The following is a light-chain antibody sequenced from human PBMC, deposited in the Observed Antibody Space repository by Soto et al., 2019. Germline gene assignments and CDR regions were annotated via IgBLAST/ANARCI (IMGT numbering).Light chain of an antibody. CDR2: AAS. CDR1: QTISTY. CDR3: QQSYNPPPT. V-gene: IGKV1-39*01. J-gene: IGKJ4*01. Sequence: DIQMTQSPSSLSASVGDRVTITCRASQTISTYLHWYQQRPGKAPRLLISAASSLQSGVPLRFSGSGSGTDFTLTISGLQPEDFAVYYCQQSYNPPPTFGGGTKVEI.